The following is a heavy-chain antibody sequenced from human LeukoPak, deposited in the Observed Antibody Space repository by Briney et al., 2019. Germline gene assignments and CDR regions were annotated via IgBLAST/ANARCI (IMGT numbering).Heavy chain of an antibody. J-gene: IGHJ4*02. CDR2: ISGSGGST. D-gene: IGHD3-10*01. Sequence: GGSLRLSCAASGFTFSSYAMSWVRQAPGKGLEWVSAISGSGGSTYYADSVKGRFTISRDNSKNTLYLQMNSLRAEDTAVYYCARFPYYYRSGVNYYYFDYWGQGTLVTVSS. CDR1: GFTFSSYA. CDR3: ARFPYYYRSGVNYYYFDY. V-gene: IGHV3-23*01.